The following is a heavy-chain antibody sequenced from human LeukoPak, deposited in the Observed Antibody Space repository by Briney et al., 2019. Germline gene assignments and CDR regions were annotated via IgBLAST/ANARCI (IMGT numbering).Heavy chain of an antibody. Sequence: GGSLRLSCAASGNYWMHWVRQAPGKGLVWVSHVNSDGSWTSYADSVKGRFTISRDNSKNTLYLQMNSLRAEDTAVYYCARGGVDYYFDYWGQGTLVTVSS. CDR3: ARGGVDYYFDY. J-gene: IGHJ4*02. CDR1: GNYW. CDR2: VNSDGSWT. V-gene: IGHV3-74*01. D-gene: IGHD3-16*01.